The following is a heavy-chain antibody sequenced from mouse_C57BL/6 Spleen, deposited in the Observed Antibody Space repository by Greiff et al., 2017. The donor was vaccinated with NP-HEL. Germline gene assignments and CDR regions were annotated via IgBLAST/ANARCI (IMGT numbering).Heavy chain of an antibody. D-gene: IGHD2-5*01. CDR3: ARLDDYSNLFAY. CDR1: GYTFTDYY. CDR2: INPYNGGT. Sequence: EVQLQQSGPVLVKPGASVKMSCKASGYTFTDYYMNWVKQSHGKSLEWIGVINPYNGGTSYNQKFKGKATLTVDKSSSTAYMELNSLTSEDSAVYYCARLDDYSNLFAYWGQGTLVTVSA. V-gene: IGHV1-19*01. J-gene: IGHJ3*01.